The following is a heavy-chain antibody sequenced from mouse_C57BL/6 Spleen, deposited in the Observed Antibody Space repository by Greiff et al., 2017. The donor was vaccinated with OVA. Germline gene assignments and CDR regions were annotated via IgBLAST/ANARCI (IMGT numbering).Heavy chain of an antibody. D-gene: IGHD1-1*01. CDR2: INPNNGGT. CDR3: ARVSFGSVYAWFAY. J-gene: IGHJ3*01. V-gene: IGHV1-18*01. Sequence: VQLQQSGPELVKPGASVKISCKASGYTFTDYNMDWVKQSHGKSLEWIGDINPNNGGTIYNQKFKGKATLTVDNSSSTAYMELRSLTSEDSAVYCCARVSFGSVYAWFAYWGQGTLVTVSA. CDR1: GYTFTDYN.